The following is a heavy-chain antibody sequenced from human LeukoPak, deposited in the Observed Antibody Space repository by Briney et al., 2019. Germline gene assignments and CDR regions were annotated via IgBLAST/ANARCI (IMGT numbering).Heavy chain of an antibody. D-gene: IGHD3-9*01. Sequence: GGSLRLSCAASGFTFNTFNMNWVRQAPGKGLEWVSSITSGGDYIYYADSVRGRFTTSGDNAKNSLSLQLNSLRVEDTAVYYCARGHYDVLAASYKWTPDYWGQGTLVTVSS. CDR1: GFTFNTFN. V-gene: IGHV3-21*01. J-gene: IGHJ4*02. CDR3: ARGHYDVLAASYKWTPDY. CDR2: ITSGGDYI.